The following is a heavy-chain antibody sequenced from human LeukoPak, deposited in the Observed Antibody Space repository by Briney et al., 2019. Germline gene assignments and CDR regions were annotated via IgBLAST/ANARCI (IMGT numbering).Heavy chain of an antibody. CDR1: AESFSGYY. J-gene: IGHJ4*02. V-gene: IGHV4-34*01. D-gene: IGHD1-26*01. CDR3: ARDRTPSTYYSGSYYDS. Sequence: PSQTLSLTCAVYAESFSGYYWIWIRQPPGKGLEWIGEINHSGSANYNPSLKSRVSISVDMSRNQLSLKLSSVTAADTAVYYCARDRTPSTYYSGSYYDSWGQGTLVTVSS. CDR2: INHSGSA.